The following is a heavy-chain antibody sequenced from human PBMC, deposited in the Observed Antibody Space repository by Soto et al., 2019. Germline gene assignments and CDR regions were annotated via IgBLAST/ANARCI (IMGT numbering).Heavy chain of an antibody. D-gene: IGHD2-15*01. V-gene: IGHV3-11*01. CDR3: ARSSATPNGWWGFGLDV. Sequence: QVQLVDSGGGLVKPGGSLRLSCAASGFTFSDYYMTWIRQAPGKGLEWVSYISSSSTNTINYADSVKGRFTSSRDNAKNSLYQQIHSLRAEDTAVYYCARSSATPNGWWGFGLDVWGQGTSVIVSS. CDR2: ISSSSTNTI. J-gene: IGHJ6*02. CDR1: GFTFSDYY.